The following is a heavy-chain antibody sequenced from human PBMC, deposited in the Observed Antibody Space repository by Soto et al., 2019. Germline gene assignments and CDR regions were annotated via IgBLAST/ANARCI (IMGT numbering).Heavy chain of an antibody. CDR1: GLTFSSYW. V-gene: IGHV3-7*01. CDR3: ARDRGYSTFDY. J-gene: IGHJ4*02. D-gene: IGHD6-13*01. Sequence: PGGSLRLSCADSGLTFSSYWMSWVRQAPGKGLEWVANIKEDGSEINYVDSVRGRFTISRDNANNSVYLQMKGLRAEATAVYFCARDRGYSTFDYWGQGTLVLVSS. CDR2: IKEDGSEI.